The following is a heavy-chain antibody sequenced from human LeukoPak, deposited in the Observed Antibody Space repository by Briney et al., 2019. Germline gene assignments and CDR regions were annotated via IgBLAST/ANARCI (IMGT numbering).Heavy chain of an antibody. V-gene: IGHV4-38-2*02. J-gene: IGHJ4*02. CDR1: GYSISSGYY. CDR2: IYHSGST. CDR3: AKSGGYGLIDY. Sequence: SETLSLTCTVSGYSISSGYYWGWIRQPPGKGLEWIGSIYHSGSTYYNPSLKSRVTISVDTSKNQFSLRLNSVTAADTAIYYCAKSGGYGLIDYWGQGTLVTVSS. D-gene: IGHD1-26*01.